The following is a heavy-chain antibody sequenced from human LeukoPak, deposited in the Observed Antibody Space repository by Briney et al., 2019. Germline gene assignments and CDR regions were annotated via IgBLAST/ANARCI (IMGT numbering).Heavy chain of an antibody. CDR2: IYYRGST. J-gene: IGHJ4*02. CDR1: GGSISRYY. Sequence: NPSETLSLTCTVSGGSISRYYWRWLRQPPGKGLEWIGYIYYRGSTSYNPSLKSRVTILVDTSKNQFSLKLSSVTAADTAVYYCARQSYGDYFDYWGQGTLVTVSS. V-gene: IGHV4-59*08. D-gene: IGHD4-17*01. CDR3: ARQSYGDYFDY.